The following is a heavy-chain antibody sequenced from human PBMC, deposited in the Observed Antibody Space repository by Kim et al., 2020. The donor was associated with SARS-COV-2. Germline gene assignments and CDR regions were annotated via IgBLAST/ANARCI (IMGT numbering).Heavy chain of an antibody. Sequence: HYADAVKGRLTISRDKDKDSIYLQMSNLRDEDTAVYYCARRDGGWFHFLGQGTLVTVSS. V-gene: IGHV3-48*02. J-gene: IGHJ4*02. D-gene: IGHD6-19*01. CDR3: ARRDGGWFHF.